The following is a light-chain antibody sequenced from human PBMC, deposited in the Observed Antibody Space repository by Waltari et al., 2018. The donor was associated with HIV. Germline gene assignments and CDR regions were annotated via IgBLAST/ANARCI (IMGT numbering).Light chain of an antibody. CDR2: DDS. CDR3: QVWDRITVV. Sequence: SYVLTQPPSVSVAPGQTAKLTCGGKNIGGLSVHWYQQKSGQAPVLVVYDDSDRPSGIPERFSGSNSGNTSTLTISRVEGGDEADYYCQVWDRITVVFGGGTKLTVL. CDR1: NIGGLS. J-gene: IGLJ3*02. V-gene: IGLV3-21*02.